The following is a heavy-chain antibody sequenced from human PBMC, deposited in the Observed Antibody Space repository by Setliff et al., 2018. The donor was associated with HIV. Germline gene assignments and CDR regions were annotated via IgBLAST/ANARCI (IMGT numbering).Heavy chain of an antibody. CDR2: ISPTGNT. J-gene: IGHJ6*02. V-gene: IGHV4-59*01. CDR1: GASISSYY. Sequence: SETLSLTCSVSGASISSYYWSWIRQPPGKGLEWIGYISPTGNTNYNPSLKSRVTISTDTSKNQFSLNVRSVTAADTAVYFCARVAHSSSYHYYGMDVWGQGTTVTVSS. D-gene: IGHD6-19*01. CDR3: ARVAHSSSYHYYGMDV.